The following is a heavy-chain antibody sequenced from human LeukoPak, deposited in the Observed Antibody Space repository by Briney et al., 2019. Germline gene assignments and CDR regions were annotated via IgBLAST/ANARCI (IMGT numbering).Heavy chain of an antibody. CDR2: INPSGGST. CDR1: GYTFTSYY. D-gene: IGHD2-2*01. CDR3: AKVVPAALDAFDI. J-gene: IGHJ3*02. Sequence: ASVKVSCKASGYTFTSYYMHWVRQAPGQGLEWMGIINPSGGSTSYAQKFQGKVTITADKSTSTAYMELSSLRSEDTAVYYCAKVVPAALDAFDIWGQGTMVTVSS. V-gene: IGHV1-46*01.